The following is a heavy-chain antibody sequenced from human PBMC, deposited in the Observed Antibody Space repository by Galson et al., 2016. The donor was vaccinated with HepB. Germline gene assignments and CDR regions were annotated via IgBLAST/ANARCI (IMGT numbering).Heavy chain of an antibody. CDR2: ISGGGGNT. V-gene: IGHV3-23*01. CDR1: GFTFSSYA. Sequence: SLRLSCAASGFTFSSYAMSWARQAPGKGLEWVSTISGGGGNTDYADSVKGRFTITRDNSKNTLYLQMNSLRAEDTAVYYCAKDRSPYYDIVTGYFPDNDAFDIWGQGTMVTVSS. J-gene: IGHJ3*02. D-gene: IGHD3-9*01. CDR3: AKDRSPYYDIVTGYFPDNDAFDI.